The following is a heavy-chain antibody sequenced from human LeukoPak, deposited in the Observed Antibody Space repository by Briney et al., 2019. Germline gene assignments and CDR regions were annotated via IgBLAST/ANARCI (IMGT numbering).Heavy chain of an antibody. CDR2: ISSSSSYI. V-gene: IGHV3-21*01. CDR3: ARSDTGFDY. J-gene: IGHJ4*02. Sequence: GGSLRLSCAASGFTFSSYSMNWVRQAPGKGLEWVSSISSSSSYIYYADSVKGRFTISRDNSKNTLYLQMNSLRAEDTAVYYCARSDTGFDYWGQGTLVTVSS. CDR1: GFTFSSYS. D-gene: IGHD2-21*02.